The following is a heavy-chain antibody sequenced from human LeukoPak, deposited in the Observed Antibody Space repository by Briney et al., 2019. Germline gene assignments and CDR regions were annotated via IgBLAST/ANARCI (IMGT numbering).Heavy chain of an antibody. CDR3: ARTTTYLPNWFDP. CDR2: IYPGDSDT. D-gene: IGHD1-1*01. Sequence: GESLKISCKGSGYSFTSYWIGWVRQMPGKGLEWMGIIYPGDSDTRYRPSFQGQVTISADKSISTAYLQWSSLKASDTAMYYCARTTTYLPNWFDPWGQGTLVTVSS. V-gene: IGHV5-51*01. J-gene: IGHJ5*02. CDR1: GYSFTSYW.